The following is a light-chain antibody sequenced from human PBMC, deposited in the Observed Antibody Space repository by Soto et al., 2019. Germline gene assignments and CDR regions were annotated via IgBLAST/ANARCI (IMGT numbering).Light chain of an antibody. J-gene: IGLJ1*01. Sequence: QSVLTQPPSVSGAPGQRVTISCTGSSSNIGAGYDVHWYQQLPGTAPKLLIYGNSNRPSGVPDRFSGSKSGTSASLAITGLQAEDEAYYYCQSYGSSLSVNYLFGTGTKVTV. CDR3: QSYGSSLSVNYL. CDR2: GNS. V-gene: IGLV1-40*01. CDR1: SSNIGAGYD.